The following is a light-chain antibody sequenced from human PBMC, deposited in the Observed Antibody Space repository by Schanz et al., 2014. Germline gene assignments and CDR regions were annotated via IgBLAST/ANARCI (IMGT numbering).Light chain of an antibody. CDR3: QQYNNWPRT. V-gene: IGKV3-20*01. CDR2: AAS. CDR1: QSVTSTY. Sequence: EIVLTQSPGTLSLSPGERATLSCRASQSVTSTYLAWYQQKPGQAPRLLIYAASSRATGIPDRFSGSGSGTDFTLTISRLEPEDFAVYYCQQYNNWPRTFGQGTKVEI. J-gene: IGKJ1*01.